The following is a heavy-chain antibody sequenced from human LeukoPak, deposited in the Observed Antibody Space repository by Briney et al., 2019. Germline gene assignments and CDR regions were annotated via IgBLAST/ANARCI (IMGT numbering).Heavy chain of an antibody. J-gene: IGHJ4*01. V-gene: IGHV3-72*01. CDR3: TKLARAPRDFDY. D-gene: IGHD3-10*01. Sequence: GGSLRLSCAASGFTFSSYGMSWVRQAPGKGLEWVGRSRDKGNSYTTAYAASVRGRFTISRDDSKNSLYLQKNSLKIEDTAVYYCTKLARAPRDFDYWGQGTLVTVSS. CDR1: GFTFSSYG. CDR2: SRDKGNSYTT.